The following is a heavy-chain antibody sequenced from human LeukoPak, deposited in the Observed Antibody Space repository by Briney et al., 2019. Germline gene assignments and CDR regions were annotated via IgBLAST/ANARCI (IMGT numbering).Heavy chain of an antibody. CDR2: ISYSGASP. J-gene: IGHJ3*01. D-gene: IGHD4/OR15-4a*01. CDR3: AKDSSVLPNALDL. V-gene: IGHV3-23*01. CDR1: GFSFDRYA. Sequence: PGGSLRLSCAASGFSFDRYAMTWVRQTPGKGLEWVSAISYSGASPYYGDSVKGRFTISRDNSKNTAYLQMNSLRDEDTALYYCAKDSSVLPNALDLWGQGTVVTVSS.